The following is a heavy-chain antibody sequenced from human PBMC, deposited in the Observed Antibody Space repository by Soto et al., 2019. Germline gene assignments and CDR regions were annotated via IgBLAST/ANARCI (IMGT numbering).Heavy chain of an antibody. J-gene: IGHJ5*02. CDR3: ARHYYGSGSYSTPNWFDP. V-gene: IGHV4-39*01. CDR2: IYYSGST. D-gene: IGHD3-10*01. CDR1: GGSISSSNYY. Sequence: PSETLSLTCTVSGGSISSSNYYWALIRQPPGKGLEWIGSIYYSGSTYYNPSLKSRVTISVDTSKNHFSLKLSSVTAADTAVYYCARHYYGSGSYSTPNWFDPWGQGTQVTVSS.